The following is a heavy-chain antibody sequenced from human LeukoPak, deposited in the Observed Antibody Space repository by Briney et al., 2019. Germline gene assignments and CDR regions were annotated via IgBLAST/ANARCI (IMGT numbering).Heavy chain of an antibody. J-gene: IGHJ1*01. CDR2: IYTSGST. Sequence: SETLSLTCTVSGGSISSYYWSWIRQPAGKGLEWIGRIYTSGSTNYNPSHKSRVTMSVDTSKNQFSLKLSSVTAADTAVYYCASVVPAALYFQHWGQGTLVTVSS. CDR1: GGSISSYY. V-gene: IGHV4-4*07. CDR3: ASVVPAALYFQH. D-gene: IGHD2-2*01.